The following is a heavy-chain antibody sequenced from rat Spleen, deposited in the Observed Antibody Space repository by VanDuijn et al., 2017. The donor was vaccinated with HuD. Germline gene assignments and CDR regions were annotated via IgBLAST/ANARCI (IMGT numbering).Heavy chain of an antibody. CDR1: GFTFSTFP. V-gene: IGHV5-25*01. CDR2: ISSGGGDT. D-gene: IGHD5-1*01. Sequence: EVQLVESDGGLVQPGRSLKLSCAASGFTFSTFPMAWVRQAPKLGLEWVASISSGGGDTYYPDSVRGRFTISRDNAKSTLGLQMDSLRSEDTATYHCARLTGGHFDYWGQGVMVTVSS. J-gene: IGHJ2*01. CDR3: ARLTGGHFDY.